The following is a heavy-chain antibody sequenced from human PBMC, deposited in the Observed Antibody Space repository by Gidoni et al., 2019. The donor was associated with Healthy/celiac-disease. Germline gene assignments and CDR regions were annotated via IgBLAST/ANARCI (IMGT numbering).Heavy chain of an antibody. CDR1: GFTFCIFP. J-gene: IGHJ4*02. V-gene: IGHV3-23*01. D-gene: IGHD2-15*01. CDR3: AKSGASGYCSGGSCYATLDY. CDR2: ISGSDGST. Sequence: EVQLLESGGGLVQPGGSLRLSCAASGFTFCIFPLRWVRQAPGKGLAWVAAISGSDGSTYYADSVKGRFTISRDNSKNTLYLQMNSLRAEDTAVYYCAKSGASGYCSGGSCYATLDYWGQGTLVTVSS.